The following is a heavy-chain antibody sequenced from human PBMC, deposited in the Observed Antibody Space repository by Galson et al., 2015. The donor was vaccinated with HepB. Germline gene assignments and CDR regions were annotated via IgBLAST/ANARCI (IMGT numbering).Heavy chain of an antibody. J-gene: IGHJ3*02. Sequence: SLRLSCAASGFTVSSNYMSWVRQAPGKGLEWVSVIYSGGSTYYADSVKGRFTISRDNSKNTLYLQMNSLRAEDTAVYYCARDRGYGDLGGAFDIWGQGTMVTVSS. CDR2: IYSGGST. CDR1: GFTVSSNY. D-gene: IGHD4-17*01. CDR3: ARDRGYGDLGGAFDI. V-gene: IGHV3-66*02.